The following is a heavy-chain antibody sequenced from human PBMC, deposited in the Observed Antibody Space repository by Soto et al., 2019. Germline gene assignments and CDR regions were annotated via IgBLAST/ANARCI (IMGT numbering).Heavy chain of an antibody. CDR3: AKMTCSGGSGYSGGFDP. V-gene: IGHV1-69*01. CDR2: FIRVSGPA. Sequence: QVQLVQSGAEVKKPGSSVKVSCKASGGTFSSFTISWVRQAPGQGLEWLGGFIRVSGPAHYAQQFQGRVTLTADESSNTSYMESSSLRPDDTAVYYCAKMTCSGGSGYSGGFDPRGQGTVVIVAS. D-gene: IGHD2-15*01. CDR1: GGTFSSFT. J-gene: IGHJ5*02.